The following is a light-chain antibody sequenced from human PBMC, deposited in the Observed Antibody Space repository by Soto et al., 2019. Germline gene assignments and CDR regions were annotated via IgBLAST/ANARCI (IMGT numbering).Light chain of an antibody. J-gene: IGKJ5*01. CDR1: QRVSSN. CDR3: QQYKNWPL. V-gene: IGKV3-15*01. Sequence: IVTTPHPSIPYVYYGARAPISFRATQRVSSNLARYQQKPGQAPRRLIYGASTRATGIPARFSGSGSGTEFTLTITSPQSEDFAVDYCQQYKNWPLFGQGTRLEI. CDR2: GAS.